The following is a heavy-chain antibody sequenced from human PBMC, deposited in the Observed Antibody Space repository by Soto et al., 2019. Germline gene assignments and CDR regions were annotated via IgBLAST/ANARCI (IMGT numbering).Heavy chain of an antibody. D-gene: IGHD3-3*01. CDR1: GFTFSSYG. CDR2: ISYDGSNK. Sequence: QVQLVVSGGGVVQPGRSLRLSCAASGFTFSSYGMHWVRQAPGKGLEWVAVISYDGSNKYYADSVKGRFTISRDNSKNTLYLQMNSLRAEDTAVYYCAKDRGITIFGVVTYGMDVWGQGTTVTVSS. V-gene: IGHV3-30*18. J-gene: IGHJ6*02. CDR3: AKDRGITIFGVVTYGMDV.